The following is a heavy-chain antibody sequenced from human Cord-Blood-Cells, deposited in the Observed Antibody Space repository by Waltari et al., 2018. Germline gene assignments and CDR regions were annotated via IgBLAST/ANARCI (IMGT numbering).Heavy chain of an antibody. J-gene: IGHJ5*02. V-gene: IGHV4-39*07. CDR2: IYYSGRT. CDR1: GGSISSSSYY. CDR3: ARNIRGARFVYRFDP. Sequence: QLQLQESGPGLVKPSETLSLTCTVPGGSISSSSYYWGWIRQPPGKGLEWIGSIYYSGRTYSNPALKSRVTRSVDTSKDQFSLKRSCVTAADTAVYYCARNIRGARFVYRFDPWGQGTLVTVSS. D-gene: IGHD3-10*01.